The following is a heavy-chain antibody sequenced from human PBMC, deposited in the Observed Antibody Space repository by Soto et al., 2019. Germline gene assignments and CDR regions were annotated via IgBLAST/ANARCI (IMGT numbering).Heavy chain of an antibody. Sequence: ASVKVSCKASGYTFNSYAISWVRQAPGQGLEWMGGIIPIFGTANYAQKFQGRVTITADESTSTAYMELSSLRSEDTAVYYCARDDPGTLYRVVTTEGYYYGMDVWGQGTTVTVSS. J-gene: IGHJ6*02. CDR2: IIPIFGTA. D-gene: IGHD2-21*02. CDR3: ARDDPGTLYRVVTTEGYYYGMDV. CDR1: GYTFNSYA. V-gene: IGHV1-69*13.